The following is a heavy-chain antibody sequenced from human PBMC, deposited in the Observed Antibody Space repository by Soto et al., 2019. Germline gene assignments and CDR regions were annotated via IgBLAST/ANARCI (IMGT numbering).Heavy chain of an antibody. V-gene: IGHV1-3*01. D-gene: IGHD2-2*01. J-gene: IGHJ5*02. CDR1: GYSFTTYG. Sequence: ASVKVSCKASGYSFTTYGLHWVRQAPGQRLEWMGWINVGSGDTKYSQKLQGRVTFTSDTSASTANMELSSLRSEDTAVYYCARAPHCSTPSCYPGRWFDRWG. CDR2: INVGSGDT. CDR3: ARAPHCSTPSCYPGRWFDR.